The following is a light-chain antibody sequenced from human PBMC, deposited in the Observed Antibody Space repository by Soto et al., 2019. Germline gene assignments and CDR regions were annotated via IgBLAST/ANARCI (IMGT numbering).Light chain of an antibody. Sequence: DIQMTQSPSSLSASVGDRATITCRASQSISSYLNWYQQKPGKAPKLLIYAASSLKSGVPSKFSGSGSATDFPLTTSSLQPEDFATYYYQQGYSTPPTFGQGTKLEIK. CDR2: AAS. CDR3: QQGYSTPPT. J-gene: IGKJ2*01. CDR1: QSISSY. V-gene: IGKV1-39*01.